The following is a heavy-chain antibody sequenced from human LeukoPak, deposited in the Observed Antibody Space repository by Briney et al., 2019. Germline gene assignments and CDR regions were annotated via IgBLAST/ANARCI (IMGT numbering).Heavy chain of an antibody. D-gene: IGHD2-15*01. V-gene: IGHV5-51*01. CDR3: ATLPRNCSGGSCYFGFDP. Sequence: GESLKISCKGSGYSFTSYWIGWVRQMPGKGLEWMGIIYPGDSDTRYSPSFQGQVTISADKSISTAYLQWSSLEASDTAMYYCATLPRNCSGGSCYFGFDPWGQGTLVTVSS. CDR2: IYPGDSDT. CDR1: GYSFTSYW. J-gene: IGHJ5*02.